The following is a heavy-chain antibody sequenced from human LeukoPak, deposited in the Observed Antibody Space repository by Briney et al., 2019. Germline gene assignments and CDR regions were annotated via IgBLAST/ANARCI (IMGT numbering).Heavy chain of an antibody. D-gene: IGHD3-10*01. J-gene: IGHJ4*02. CDR2: IKSSSGTT. CDR3: ARDQSDYYGSGSYSEGSY. Sequence: GGSLRLSCAASGFTFSTYSMKWVRQAPGKGLEWVSYIKSSSGTTYYADSVKGRFTISRDNAKNSLYLQMNGLRDEDTAVYYCARDQSDYYGSGSYSEGSYWGQGTLVTVSS. V-gene: IGHV3-48*02. CDR1: GFTFSTYS.